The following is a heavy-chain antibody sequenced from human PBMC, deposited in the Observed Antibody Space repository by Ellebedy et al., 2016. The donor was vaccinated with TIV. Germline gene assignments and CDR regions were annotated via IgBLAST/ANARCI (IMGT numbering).Heavy chain of an antibody. V-gene: IGHV1-18*04. CDR1: GYMFSRYG. Sequence: AASVKVSCKASGYMFSRYGISWVRQAPGQGLEWMGWINTYNGNRNYAQKLQGRLTMTTDTSTGTAYMELRSLRSDDTAVYYCARYRLGEGSGYEFFDYWGQGTLVTVSS. CDR2: INTYNGNR. D-gene: IGHD5-12*01. J-gene: IGHJ4*02. CDR3: ARYRLGEGSGYEFFDY.